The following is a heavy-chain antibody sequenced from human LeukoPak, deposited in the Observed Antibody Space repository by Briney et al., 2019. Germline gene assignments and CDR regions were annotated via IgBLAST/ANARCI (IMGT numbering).Heavy chain of an antibody. CDR1: GYTFTSYY. CDR3: ARDSTYCSSTSCYYDY. D-gene: IGHD2-2*01. Sequence: VASVKVSCKASGYTFTSYYMHWVRQAPGQGLEWMGWINPNSGGTDYVQKFQGRVTMTRDASISTAYMELSRLRSDDTAVYYCARDSTYCSSTSCYYDYWGQGTLVTVSS. V-gene: IGHV1-2*02. CDR2: INPNSGGT. J-gene: IGHJ4*02.